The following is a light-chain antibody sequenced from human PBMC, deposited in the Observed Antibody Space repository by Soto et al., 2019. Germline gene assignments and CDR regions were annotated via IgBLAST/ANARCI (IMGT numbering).Light chain of an antibody. J-gene: IGKJ3*01. CDR2: DAS. CDR3: QQRSNWAT. CDR1: QSVSRN. Sequence: EIVLTQSPATLCLSPGERATLSCRASQSVSRNLAWYQQKPGQAPRLLIYDASNRATGIPARFSGSGSVTDFTLTISSLEPEDFAVYYCQQRSNWATFGPGTKVVS. V-gene: IGKV3-11*01.